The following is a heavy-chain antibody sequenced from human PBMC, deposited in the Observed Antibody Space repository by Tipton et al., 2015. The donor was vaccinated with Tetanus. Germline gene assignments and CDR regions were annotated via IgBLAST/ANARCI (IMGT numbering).Heavy chain of an antibody. J-gene: IGHJ4*02. D-gene: IGHD6-13*01. CDR1: GGSISSFY. CDR2: IYYTGGT. CDR3: ARTSEAPPGNKKGLPLGY. Sequence: TLSLTCTVSGGSISSFYWSWIRQSPGKGLEWLGDIYYTGGTHYNASLKGRLTISIDMSENQSSLTLTSVTGADTAVYYCARTSEAPPGNKKGLPLGYWGQGTLVTVSS. V-gene: IGHV4-59*08.